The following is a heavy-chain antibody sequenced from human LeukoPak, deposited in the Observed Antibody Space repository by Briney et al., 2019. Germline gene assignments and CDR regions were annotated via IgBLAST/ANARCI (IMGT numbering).Heavy chain of an antibody. CDR2: ISSSSSYI. Sequence: PGGSLRLSCAASGFTFSSYAMSWVRQAPGKGLEWVSSISSSSSYIYYADSVKGRFTISRDNAKNSLYLQMNSLRAEDTAVYYCARVRIAARPGIDYWGQGTLVTVSS. CDR1: GFTFSSYA. V-gene: IGHV3-21*01. J-gene: IGHJ4*02. CDR3: ARVRIAARPGIDY. D-gene: IGHD6-6*01.